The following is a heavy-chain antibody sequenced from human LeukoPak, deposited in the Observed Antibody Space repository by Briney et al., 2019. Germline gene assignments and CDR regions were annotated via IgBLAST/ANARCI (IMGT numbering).Heavy chain of an antibody. CDR3: ARQNDFRLDY. V-gene: IGHV5-51*01. Sequence: PGESLRISCKGSGYTFSSYWIGWARQMPGKGLEWMRIIYPGDSDTRYSPSLQGQVTISVDTSIGTAYLQWSSLKASDTAIYYCARQNDFRLDYWGQGTLVTVSS. CDR2: IYPGDSDT. J-gene: IGHJ4*02. D-gene: IGHD3-3*01. CDR1: GYTFSSYW.